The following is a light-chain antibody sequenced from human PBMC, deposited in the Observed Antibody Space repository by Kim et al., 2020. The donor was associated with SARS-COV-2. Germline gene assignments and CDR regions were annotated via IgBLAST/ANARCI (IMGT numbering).Light chain of an antibody. CDR2: GKN. CDR3: NSRDSNDNVV. J-gene: IGLJ2*01. Sequence: VALEQTVRITCQGDSLRSYYATWYQQKPGQAPILVIYGKNNRPSGIPDRFSGSSSGNTASLTITGTRAGDEADYYCNSRDSNDNVVFGGGTQLTVL. V-gene: IGLV3-19*01. CDR1: SLRSYY.